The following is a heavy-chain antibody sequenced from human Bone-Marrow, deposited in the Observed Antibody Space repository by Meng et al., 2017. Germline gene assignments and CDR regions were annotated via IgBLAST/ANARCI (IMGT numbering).Heavy chain of an antibody. V-gene: IGHV3-66*03. CDR3: ARFTPFDY. Sequence: EGQVVGSGGGLIQPGGSLGLSCAASGFTVSSNYMSWVRQAPGKGLEWVSVIYSCGSTYYADSVKGRFTISRDNSKNTLYLQMNSLRAEDTAMYYCARFTPFDYWGQGTLVTVSS. J-gene: IGHJ4*02. CDR1: GFTVSSNY. CDR2: IYSCGST.